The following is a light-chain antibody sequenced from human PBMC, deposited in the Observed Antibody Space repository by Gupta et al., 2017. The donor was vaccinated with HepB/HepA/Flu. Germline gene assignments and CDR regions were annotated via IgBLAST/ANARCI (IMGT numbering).Light chain of an antibody. CDR2: DVS. Sequence: QSGLTQPASVSGSPGQSITISCTGTSSDIGAYVSVSWYQQYPGRAPKLLIYDVSNRPSGVSIRFSGSKTGNSASLTISGLQPDDEAVYYCASFRSGFTLVIFGGGTELAVL. CDR1: SSDIGAYVS. V-gene: IGLV2-14*03. J-gene: IGLJ2*01. CDR3: ASFRSGFTLVI.